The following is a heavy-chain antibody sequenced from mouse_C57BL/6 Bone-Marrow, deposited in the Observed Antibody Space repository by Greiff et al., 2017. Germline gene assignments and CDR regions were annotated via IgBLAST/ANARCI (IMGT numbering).Heavy chain of an antibody. Sequence: EVKLVESGGGLVKPGGSLKLSCAASGFTFSSYAMSWVRQTPEKRLEWVATISDGGSYTYYPDNVKGRFTISRDKAKNNLYLQMSHLKSENTAMYYCARDRLLRYLYAMDYWGQGTSVTVSS. CDR2: ISDGGSYT. V-gene: IGHV5-4*01. CDR1: GFTFSSYA. J-gene: IGHJ4*01. CDR3: ARDRLLRYLYAMDY. D-gene: IGHD1-1*01.